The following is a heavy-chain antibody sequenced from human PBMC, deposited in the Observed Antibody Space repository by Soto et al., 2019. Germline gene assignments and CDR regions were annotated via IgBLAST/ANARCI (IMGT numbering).Heavy chain of an antibody. V-gene: IGHV3-33*01. CDR2: IWYDGSNK. D-gene: IGHD3-22*01. CDR1: EFTFSYFA. CDR3: ARGTHYYTISGQIDY. J-gene: IGHJ4*02. Sequence: QVLLVESGGGVVQPGRSLRLSCAASEFTFSYFAMHWVRQAPGKGLEWVAVIWYDGSNKFYADSVKGRFSISRDNSNNTLYLQMNSLSAEDTAVYYCARGTHYYTISGQIDYWGQGTLVTVSS.